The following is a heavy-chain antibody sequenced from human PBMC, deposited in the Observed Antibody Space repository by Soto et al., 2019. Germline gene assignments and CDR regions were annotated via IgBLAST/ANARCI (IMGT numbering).Heavy chain of an antibody. Sequence: EVQLLESGGGLVQPGGSLRLSCAASGFAFSNYAMSWVRQAPGKGLEWVSAMSGSGGGTFYADSVKGRFTISRDNSRNTLYLQMNSLRAEDTAVYYFAKPPEVAAARGFFDYWGQGTLVTVSS. V-gene: IGHV3-23*01. CDR3: AKPPEVAAARGFFDY. CDR2: MSGSGGGT. J-gene: IGHJ4*02. D-gene: IGHD2-15*01. CDR1: GFAFSNYA.